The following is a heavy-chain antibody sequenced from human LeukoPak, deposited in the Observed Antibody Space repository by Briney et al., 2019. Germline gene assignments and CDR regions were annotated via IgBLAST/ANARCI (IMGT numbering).Heavy chain of an antibody. V-gene: IGHV1-2*02. CDR3: ARGTTGYLDWLIRYYYYMDV. CDR2: INPNSGGT. D-gene: IGHD3-9*01. J-gene: IGHJ6*03. Sequence: ASVKVSCKASGYTFTGYYMHWVRQAPGQGLEWMGWINPNSGGTNYAQKFQGRVTMTRDTSISTAYMELSSLRSEDTAVYYCARGTTGYLDWLIRYYYYMDVWGKGTTVTISS. CDR1: GYTFTGYY.